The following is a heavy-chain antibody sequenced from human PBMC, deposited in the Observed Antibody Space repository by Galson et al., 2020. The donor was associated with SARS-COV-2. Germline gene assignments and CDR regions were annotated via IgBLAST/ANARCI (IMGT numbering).Heavy chain of an antibody. CDR3: ARITLCGYGSVFGFYY. CDR2: IDWDDDK. J-gene: IGHJ4*02. CDR1: GFSLSTSGMC. D-gene: IGHD3-10*01. Sequence: SGPTLVKPTQTLTLTCTFSGFSLSTSGMCVSWIRQPPGKALEWLALIDWDDDKYYSTSLKTRLTISKDTSKNQVVLTMTNMDPVHTATYYCARITLCGYGSVFGFYYWGQGTLVTVSS. V-gene: IGHV2-70*01.